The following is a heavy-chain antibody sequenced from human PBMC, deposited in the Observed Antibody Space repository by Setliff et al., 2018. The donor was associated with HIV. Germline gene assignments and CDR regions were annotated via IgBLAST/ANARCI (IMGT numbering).Heavy chain of an antibody. J-gene: IGHJ3*02. CDR2: IYHSGIT. D-gene: IGHD1-26*01. CDR1: GGSTSNEY. Sequence: LSLTCTVSGGSTSNEYWSWIRQPPGKGLEWIGSIYHSGITYYNSSLKSRVTISVDTSKNQFSLNLTSVTAADTAVYYCARLGYSGSLVGAFDIWGQGTMVTVSS. V-gene: IGHV4-38-2*02. CDR3: ARLGYSGSLVGAFDI.